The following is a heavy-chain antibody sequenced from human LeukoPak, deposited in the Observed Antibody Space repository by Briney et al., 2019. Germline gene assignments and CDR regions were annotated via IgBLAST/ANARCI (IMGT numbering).Heavy chain of an antibody. CDR3: AREGAYDSGSYAQGY. Sequence: ASVKVSCKASGYTFTGYYMHWVRQAPGQGLEWMGWINPNSGGTNYAQKFQGRVTMTRDTSISTAYMELSRLRSDDTAVYYCAREGAYDSGSYAQGYWGQGTLVTVSS. J-gene: IGHJ4*02. D-gene: IGHD3-10*01. CDR2: INPNSGGT. V-gene: IGHV1-2*02. CDR1: GYTFTGYY.